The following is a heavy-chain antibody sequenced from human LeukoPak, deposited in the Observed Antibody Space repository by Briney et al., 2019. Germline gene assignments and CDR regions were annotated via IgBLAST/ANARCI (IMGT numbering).Heavy chain of an antibody. D-gene: IGHD6-19*01. CDR1: GFTFSRYA. J-gene: IGHJ4*02. CDR3: AKTVAVAGGDY. Sequence: GGSLRLSCAASGFTFSRYAMSWARQSPGKGLEWVTAINGSGGSTYYADSRKGRFTISRVNSKNTLYLQMNSLRAENTAVYYCAKTVAVAGGDYWGQGTLVTVSS. CDR2: INGSGGST. V-gene: IGHV3-23*01.